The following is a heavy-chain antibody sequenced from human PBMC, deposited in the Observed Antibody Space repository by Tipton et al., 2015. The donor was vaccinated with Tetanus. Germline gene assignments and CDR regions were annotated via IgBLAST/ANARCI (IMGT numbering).Heavy chain of an antibody. J-gene: IGHJ4*02. CDR1: GYTFTSYD. V-gene: IGHV1-8*01. D-gene: IGHD1-26*01. CDR2: MNPNSGNT. CDR3: ARATSYSGGLHFDY. Sequence: QLVQSGAEVKKPGASVKVSCKASGYTFTSYDINWVRQATGQGLEWMGWMNPNSGNTGYAQKFQGRVTMTRNTSISTAYMELSSLRSEDTAVYYCARATSYSGGLHFDYWGQGTLVTVSS.